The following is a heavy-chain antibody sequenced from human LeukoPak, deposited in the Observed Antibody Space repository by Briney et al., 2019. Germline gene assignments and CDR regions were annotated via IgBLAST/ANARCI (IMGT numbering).Heavy chain of an antibody. CDR3: AKDRRGCSSTSCYYQFDY. D-gene: IGHD2-2*01. CDR2: ISDSGGST. V-gene: IGHV3-23*01. CDR1: GFTFSSYA. Sequence: GGSLRLSCAACGFTFSSYAMSWVRQAPGKGLEWVSAISDSGGSTYYADSVEGGFTISGDNSKNTVYLQMNSLRAEDTAVYYCAKDRRGCSSTSCYYQFDYWGQGTLVTVSS. J-gene: IGHJ4*02.